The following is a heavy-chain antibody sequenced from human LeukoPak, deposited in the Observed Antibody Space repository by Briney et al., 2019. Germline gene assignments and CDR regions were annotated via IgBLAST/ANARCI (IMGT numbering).Heavy chain of an antibody. V-gene: IGHV4-4*07. J-gene: IGHJ3*02. D-gene: IGHD3-16*01. Sequence: SETLSLTCTVSGGSISSYYWSWIRQPAGKGLEWIGRIYISGSTNYNPSLKSRVTMSVDTSKNQFSLKLSSVTAADTAVYYCARDLGGNPEDAFDIWGQGTMVTVSS. CDR2: IYISGST. CDR1: GGSISSYY. CDR3: ARDLGGNPEDAFDI.